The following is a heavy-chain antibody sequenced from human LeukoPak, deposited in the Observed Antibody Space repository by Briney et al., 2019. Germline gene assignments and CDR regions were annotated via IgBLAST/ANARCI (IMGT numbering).Heavy chain of an antibody. J-gene: IGHJ4*02. CDR1: GFTFSSHA. CDR2: ISGSGGST. V-gene: IGHV3-23*01. Sequence: PGGSLRLSCAASGFTFSSHAMSWVRQAPGKGLEWVSAISGSGGSTYYADSVKGRFTISRDNSKNTLYLQMNSLRAEDTAVYYCAKEDEGGFLEWLRPPNFDYWGQGTLVTVSS. CDR3: AKEDEGGFLEWLRPPNFDY. D-gene: IGHD3-3*01.